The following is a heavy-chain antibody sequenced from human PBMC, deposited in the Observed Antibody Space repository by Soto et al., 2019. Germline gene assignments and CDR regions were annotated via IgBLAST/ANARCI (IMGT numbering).Heavy chain of an antibody. D-gene: IGHD5-12*01. CDR1: GGSISSSSYY. CDR3: ARHEGYSGYDAFFDY. CDR2: IYYSGST. Sequence: QLQLQESGPGLVKPSETLSLTCTVSGGSISSSSYYWGWIRQPPGKGLEWIGSIYYSGSTYYNPSLKSRVTISVDTSKNQFSLKLSSVTAADTAVYYCARHEGYSGYDAFFDYWGQGTLVTVSS. J-gene: IGHJ4*02. V-gene: IGHV4-39*01.